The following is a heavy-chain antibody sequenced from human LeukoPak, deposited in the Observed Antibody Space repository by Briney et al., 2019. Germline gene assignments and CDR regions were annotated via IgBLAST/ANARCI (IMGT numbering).Heavy chain of an antibody. D-gene: IGHD1-26*01. CDR1: GFTFSSYA. Sequence: GGSLRLSCAASGFTFSSYAMSWVRQAPGKGQEWVSAISGSGGSTYYADSVKGRFTISRDNSKNTLYLQMNSLRAEDTAVYYCAKRYSGSSGLYNFDYWGQGTLVTVSS. V-gene: IGHV3-23*01. CDR2: ISGSGGST. CDR3: AKRYSGSSGLYNFDY. J-gene: IGHJ4*02.